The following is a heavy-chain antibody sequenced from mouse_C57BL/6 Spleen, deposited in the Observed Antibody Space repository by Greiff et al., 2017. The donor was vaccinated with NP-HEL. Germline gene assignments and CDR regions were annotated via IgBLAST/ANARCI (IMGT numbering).Heavy chain of an antibody. CDR3: TRDAYDYFDY. Sequence: EVKLVESGAGLVKPGGSLKLSCAASGFTFSSYAMSWVRQTPEKRLEWVAYISSGGDYIYYADTVKGRFTISRDNARNTLYLQMSSLKSEDTAMYYCTRDAYDYFDYWGQGTTLTVSS. CDR2: ISSGGDYI. CDR1: GFTFSSYA. V-gene: IGHV5-9-1*02. J-gene: IGHJ2*01. D-gene: IGHD2-3*01.